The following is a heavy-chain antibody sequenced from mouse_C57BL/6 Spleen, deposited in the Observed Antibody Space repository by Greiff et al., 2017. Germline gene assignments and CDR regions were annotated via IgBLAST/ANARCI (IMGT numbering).Heavy chain of an antibody. J-gene: IGHJ4*01. V-gene: IGHV5-9-1*02. CDR3: TRDRDYYGSSSVYPYAMDD. D-gene: IGHD1-1*01. CDR2: ISSGGDYI. Sequence: EVNLVESGEGLVKPGGSLKLSCAVSGFTFSSYAMSWVRQTPEKRLEWVAYISSGGDYIYYADTVKGRFTISRDNDRNTLYLQMISLKSEDTAMYYCTRDRDYYGSSSVYPYAMDDWGQGTSVTVSS. CDR1: GFTFSSYA.